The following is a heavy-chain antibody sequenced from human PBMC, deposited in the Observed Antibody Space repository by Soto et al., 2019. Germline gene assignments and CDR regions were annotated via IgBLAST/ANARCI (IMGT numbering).Heavy chain of an antibody. CDR2: IYYSGTT. CDR1: GGSISRTSNF. V-gene: IGHV4-39*01. J-gene: IGHJ3*02. CDR3: ARIESLGYCSSTNCHGACDI. Sequence: QLQMQESGPGLVKPSETLSLTCTVSGGSISRTSNFWGWIRQPPGKGLEWIGNIYYSGTTYYNPSLMSRVTMSVDTSKNQFSLELYSVTAADTALYYCARIESLGYCSSTNCHGACDIWGPGTMVTVSS. D-gene: IGHD2-2*01.